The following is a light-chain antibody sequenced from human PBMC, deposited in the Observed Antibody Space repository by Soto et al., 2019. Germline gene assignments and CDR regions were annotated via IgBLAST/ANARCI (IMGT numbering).Light chain of an antibody. J-gene: IGLJ2*01. CDR1: SSDVGGYKY. Sequence: QAVLTQPRSVSGSPGQSVTISCTGTSSDVGGYKYVSWYQQHPGKAPKLMIYDVSKRPSGVPDRFSGSKSGNAASLTISGLQAEDEADYYCFSFAGRDTLVIFGGGTKLTVL. CDR2: DVS. CDR3: FSFAGRDTLVI. V-gene: IGLV2-11*01.